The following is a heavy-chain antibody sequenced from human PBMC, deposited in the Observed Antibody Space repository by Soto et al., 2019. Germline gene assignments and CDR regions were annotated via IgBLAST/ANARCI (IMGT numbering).Heavy chain of an antibody. J-gene: IGHJ5*02. Sequence: QVQLQESGPGLVKPSGTLSLTCAVSSGSISSSNWWSWVRQPPGKGLEWIGEIYHSGSTNYNPSLQRRVTISVDKSKNQFSLKLSSVTAADTAVYYCARDGGTGTWSNWFDPWGQGTLVTVSS. D-gene: IGHD1-7*01. CDR2: IYHSGST. V-gene: IGHV4-4*02. CDR3: ARDGGTGTWSNWFDP. CDR1: SGSISSSNW.